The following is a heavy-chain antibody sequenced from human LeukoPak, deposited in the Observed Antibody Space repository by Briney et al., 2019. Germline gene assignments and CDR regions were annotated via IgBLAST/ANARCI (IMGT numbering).Heavy chain of an antibody. D-gene: IGHD6-6*01. CDR1: GFTFSSYS. V-gene: IGHV3-48*01. CDR3: ARASFEYSSSSRADY. Sequence: GGSLRLSCAASGFTFSSYSMNWVRQAPGKGLEWVSYISSSSSTIYYADSVKGRFTISRDNAKNSVYLQMNSLRAEDTAVYYCARASFEYSSSSRADYWGQGTLVTVSS. J-gene: IGHJ4*02. CDR2: ISSSSSTI.